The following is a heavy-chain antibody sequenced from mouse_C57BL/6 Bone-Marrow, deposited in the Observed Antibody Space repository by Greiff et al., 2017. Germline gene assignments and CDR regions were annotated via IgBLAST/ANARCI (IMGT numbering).Heavy chain of an antibody. V-gene: IGHV1-59*01. CDR1: GYTFTSYW. CDR3: AGEYGNYGGY. D-gene: IGHD2-1*01. CDR2: IDPSDSYT. Sequence: QVHVKQPGAELVRPGTSVKLSCKASGYTFTSYWMHWVKQRPGQGLEWIGVIDPSDSYTNYNQKFKGKATLTVDTSSSTAYMQLSSLTSEDSAVYYCAGEYGNYGGYWGQGTTLTVSS. J-gene: IGHJ2*01.